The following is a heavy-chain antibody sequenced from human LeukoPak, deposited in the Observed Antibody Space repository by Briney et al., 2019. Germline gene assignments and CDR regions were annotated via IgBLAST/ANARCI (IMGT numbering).Heavy chain of an antibody. D-gene: IGHD6-19*01. CDR1: GYTFSNYA. V-gene: IGHV3-23*01. CDR3: AKAVGYSSGWYYFDY. J-gene: IGHJ4*02. Sequence: PGGSLRLSCAASGYTFSNYAMSWVRQAPGKGLEWVSAISGSGGSTYYADSVKGRFTISRDNSKNTLYLQMNSLRAEDTAVYYCAKAVGYSSGWYYFDYWGQGTLVTVSS. CDR2: ISGSGGST.